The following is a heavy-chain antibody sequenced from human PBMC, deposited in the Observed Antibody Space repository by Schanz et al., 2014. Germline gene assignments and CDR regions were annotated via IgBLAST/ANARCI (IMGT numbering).Heavy chain of an antibody. V-gene: IGHV3-21*04. CDR2: ISSSSSYI. J-gene: IGHJ6*02. Sequence: EGQLAESGGGLVQPGGSLRLSCAASGFIFSSYGMHWVRQAPGKGLEWVSSISSSSSYIYYADSVKGRFTISRDNSENTLYLQMNSLSADDTAVFYCAKGMGYCSGGTCYDYYYYGLDVWGQGTTVTVSS. CDR1: GFIFSSYG. CDR3: AKGMGYCSGGTCYDYYYYGLDV. D-gene: IGHD2-15*01.